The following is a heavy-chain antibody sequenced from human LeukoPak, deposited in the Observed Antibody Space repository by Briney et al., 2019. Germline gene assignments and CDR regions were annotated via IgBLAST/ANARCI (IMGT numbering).Heavy chain of an antibody. CDR1: GGSISSYY. V-gene: IGHV4-59*01. D-gene: IGHD3-22*01. CDR2: IYYSGST. CDR3: ARGDDSSGYCLDY. J-gene: IGHJ4*02. Sequence: TSETLSLTCTVSGGSISSYYWSWIRQPPGKGLGWIGYIYYSGSTNYNPSLKSRVTISVDTSKNQFSLKLSSVTAADTAVYYCARGDDSSGYCLDYWGQGTLVTVSS.